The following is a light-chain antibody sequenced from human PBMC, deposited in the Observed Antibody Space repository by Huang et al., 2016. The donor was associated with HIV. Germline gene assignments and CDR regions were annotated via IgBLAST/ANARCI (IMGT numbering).Light chain of an antibody. CDR2: GAS. CDR3: QQYNNWPPIT. Sequence: EIVMTQSPATLSVSPGEGATLSCRASQSVSSNLAWYQQKPGQAPRLLIYGASTRATGIPARCSGSGSGTEFTLTISSLQSEDFAVYYCQQYNNWPPITCGQGTRLEIK. CDR1: QSVSSN. J-gene: IGKJ5*01. V-gene: IGKV3-15*01.